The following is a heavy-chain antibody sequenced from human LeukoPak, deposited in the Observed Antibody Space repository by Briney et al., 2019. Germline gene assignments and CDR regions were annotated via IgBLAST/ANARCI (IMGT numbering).Heavy chain of an antibody. J-gene: IGHJ5*02. CDR1: GYTFTSYG. CDR3: ARRWLDSSSRYVGGIDP. CDR2: ISAYNGNT. V-gene: IGHV1-18*01. Sequence: ASVKVSCKASGYTFTSYGISWVRQAPGQGLEWMGWISAYNGNTNYAQKLQGRVTMTTDTSTSTAYMELRSLRSDDTAVYYCARRWLDSSSRYVGGIDPWGQGTLVTVSS. D-gene: IGHD6-13*01.